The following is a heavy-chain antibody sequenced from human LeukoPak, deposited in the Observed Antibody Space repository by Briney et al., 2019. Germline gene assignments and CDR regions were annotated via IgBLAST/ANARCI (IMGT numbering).Heavy chain of an antibody. CDR3: ARGGSIASRGYGYNWFDP. Sequence: SKTLSLTCAVYGGSFSGYYWSWIRQPPGKGLEWIGEINHSGSTNYNPSLKSRVTISVDTSKNQFSLKLSSVTAADTAVYYCARGGSIASRGYGYNWFDPWGQGTLVTVSS. J-gene: IGHJ5*02. CDR1: GGSFSGYY. CDR2: INHSGST. V-gene: IGHV4-34*01. D-gene: IGHD6-6*01.